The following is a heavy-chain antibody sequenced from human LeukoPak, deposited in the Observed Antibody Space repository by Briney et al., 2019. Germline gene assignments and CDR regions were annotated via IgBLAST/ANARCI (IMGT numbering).Heavy chain of an antibody. CDR3: AREATDYYDSSGSGWDY. CDR2: IWYDGSNK. CDR1: GFTFSSYG. Sequence: GGSLSLSCAASGFTFSSYGMPWVRQAPGKGLEWVAVIWYDGSNKYYADSVKGRFTISRDNSKNTLYLQMNSLRAEDTAVYYCAREATDYYDSSGSGWDYWGQGTLVTVSS. J-gene: IGHJ4*02. D-gene: IGHD3-22*01. V-gene: IGHV3-33*01.